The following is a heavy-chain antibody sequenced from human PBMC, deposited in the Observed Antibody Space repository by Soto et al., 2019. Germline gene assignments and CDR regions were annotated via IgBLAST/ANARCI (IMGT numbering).Heavy chain of an antibody. D-gene: IGHD6-13*01. Sequence: EVQLLESGGGLVQPGGSLRLSCAASGFTFSSYAMSWVRQAPGKGLEWVSAISGSGGSTYYSDSVKGRFTSSRDNAKNTLYLQMNSLRAEDTAVYYCAKIPHSSSWYLDAFDIWGQGTMVTVSS. J-gene: IGHJ3*02. CDR3: AKIPHSSSWYLDAFDI. CDR2: ISGSGGST. V-gene: IGHV3-23*01. CDR1: GFTFSSYA.